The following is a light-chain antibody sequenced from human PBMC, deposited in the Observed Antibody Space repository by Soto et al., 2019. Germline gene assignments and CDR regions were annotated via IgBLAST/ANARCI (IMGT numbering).Light chain of an antibody. Sequence: DIQMTQSPSTLSASVGDRVTITCRASQSIISWLAWYQLISWKASKLLIYGASYLECGVSSGFSGSASGTEFPLSISTLLPDDFATYYCQLYISYWTFVQGTKVDIK. CDR3: QLYISYWT. CDR1: QSIISW. CDR2: GAS. V-gene: IGKV1-5*01. J-gene: IGKJ1*01.